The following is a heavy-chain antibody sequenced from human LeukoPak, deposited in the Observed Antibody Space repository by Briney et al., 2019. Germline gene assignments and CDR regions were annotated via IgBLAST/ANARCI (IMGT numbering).Heavy chain of an antibody. CDR2: ISYDGSNK. V-gene: IGHV3-30*18. CDR1: GFTFSSYG. Sequence: PGRSLRLSCAACGFTFSSYGMHWVRQAPGKGLEWVAVISYDGSNKYYADSVKGRFTISRDNSKNTLYLQMNSLRAEDTAVYYCAKGDSALDYWGQGTLVTVSS. D-gene: IGHD2-21*02. CDR3: AKGDSALDY. J-gene: IGHJ4*02.